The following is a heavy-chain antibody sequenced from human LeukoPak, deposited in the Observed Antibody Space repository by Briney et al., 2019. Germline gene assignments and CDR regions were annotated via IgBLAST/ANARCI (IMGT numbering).Heavy chain of an antibody. CDR3: AKVRGRSFRSRYYFDY. CDR1: GFTFSSYA. V-gene: IGHV3-23*01. CDR2: ISGSGGST. D-gene: IGHD6-13*01. Sequence: GGSLRLSCAASGFTFSSYAMSWVRQAPGKGLEWVSAISGSGGSTYYADSVKGRFTISRGNSKNTLYLQMNSLRAEDTAVYYCAKVRGRSFRSRYYFDYWGQGTLVTVSS. J-gene: IGHJ4*02.